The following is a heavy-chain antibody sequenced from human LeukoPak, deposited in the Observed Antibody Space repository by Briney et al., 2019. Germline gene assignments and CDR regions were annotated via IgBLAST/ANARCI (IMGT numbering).Heavy chain of an antibody. J-gene: IGHJ5*02. Sequence: PSETLSLTCAVSGASVSSGNWWNWARQSPGQGLEWIAEILYTGDTNYNPSLRSRVTLSIDNSNNEASLKLASVTAADSAAYYCARAQRGCSANSCYLDPWGPGILVTVSS. V-gene: IGHV4-4*02. CDR3: ARAQRGCSANSCYLDP. D-gene: IGHD2-15*01. CDR2: ILYTGDT. CDR1: GASVSSGNW.